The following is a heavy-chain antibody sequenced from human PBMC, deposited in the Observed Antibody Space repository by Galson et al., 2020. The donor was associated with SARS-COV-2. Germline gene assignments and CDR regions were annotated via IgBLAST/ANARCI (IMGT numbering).Heavy chain of an antibody. V-gene: IGHV3-11*01. CDR2: INNGGDTI. D-gene: IGHD3-16*01. J-gene: IGHJ5*02. CDR3: ARESWGSLDP. Sequence: GESLKISCAASGLIFSDAHMTWIRQAPGKGLEWISYINNGGDTIYYADSVKGRFTMSRDNANNLLYLQMNSLRVEDTAMYYCARESWGSLDPWGQGTLVTVST. CDR1: GLIFSDAH.